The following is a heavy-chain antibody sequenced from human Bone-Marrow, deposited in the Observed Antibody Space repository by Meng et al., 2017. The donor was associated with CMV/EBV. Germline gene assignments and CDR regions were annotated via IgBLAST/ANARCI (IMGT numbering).Heavy chain of an antibody. V-gene: IGHV3-23*03. CDR3: ARDRITIFGVVMGHDAFDI. J-gene: IGHJ3*02. CDR2: IYSGGSST. Sequence: GGSLRLSCAASGFTFSSYAMSWVRQAPGKGLEWVSVIYSGGSSTYYADSVKGRFTISRDNSKNTLYLQMNSPRAEDTAVYYCARDRITIFGVVMGHDAFDISGQGTMVTASS. CDR1: GFTFSSYA. D-gene: IGHD3-3*01.